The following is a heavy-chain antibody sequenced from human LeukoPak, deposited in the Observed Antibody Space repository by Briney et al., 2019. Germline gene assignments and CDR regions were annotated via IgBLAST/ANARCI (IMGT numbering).Heavy chain of an antibody. Sequence: SETLSLTCTVSGGSISSYYWSWIRQPAGQGLEWIGRIYTSVSTNYNPSLKSRVTMSVDASKNQFSLKLSSVTAADTAVYYCAREGYSSYYYYYYYMDVWGKGTTVTVSS. CDR1: GGSISSYY. V-gene: IGHV4-4*07. CDR2: IYTSVST. CDR3: AREGYSSYYYYYYYMDV. D-gene: IGHD6-13*01. J-gene: IGHJ6*03.